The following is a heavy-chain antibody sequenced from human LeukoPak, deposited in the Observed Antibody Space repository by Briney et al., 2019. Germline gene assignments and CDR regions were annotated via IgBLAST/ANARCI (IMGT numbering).Heavy chain of an antibody. J-gene: IGHJ6*02. CDR1: GGSISSGGYY. CDR2: IYYSGST. D-gene: IGHD1-1*01. V-gene: IGHV4-31*03. CDR3: ARGPKGRYLPEDYYYYGMDV. Sequence: SETLSLTCTVSGGSISSGGYYWSWIRQHPGKGLEWIGYIYYSGSTYYNPSLKSRVTISVDTSKNQFSLKLSSVTAADTTVYYCARGPKGRYLPEDYYYYGMDVWGQGTTVTVSS.